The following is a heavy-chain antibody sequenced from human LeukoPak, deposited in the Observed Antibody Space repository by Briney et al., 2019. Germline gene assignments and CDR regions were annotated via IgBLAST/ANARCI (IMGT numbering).Heavy chain of an antibody. CDR3: ASWRSATMVRGVMDWFDP. Sequence: SVKVSCKASGGTFSSYAISWVRQAPGQGLEWMGRIIPILGIANYAQKFQGRVTITADKSTSTAYMELSSLRSGDTAVYYCASWRSATMVRGVMDWFDPWGQGTLVTVSS. CDR2: IIPILGIA. D-gene: IGHD3-10*01. CDR1: GGTFSSYA. V-gene: IGHV1-69*04. J-gene: IGHJ5*02.